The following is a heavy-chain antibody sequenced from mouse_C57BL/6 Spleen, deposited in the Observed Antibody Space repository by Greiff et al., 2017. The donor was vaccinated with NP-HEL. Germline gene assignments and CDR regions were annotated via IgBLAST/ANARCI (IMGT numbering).Heavy chain of an antibody. CDR1: GFTFSSYA. CDR2: ISSGGDYI. D-gene: IGHD2-4*01. V-gene: IGHV5-9-1*02. CDR3: TREGDYAAWFAY. J-gene: IGHJ3*01. Sequence: EVMLVESGEGLVKPGGSLKLSCAASGFTFSSYAMSWVRQTPEKRLEWVAYISSGGDYIYYADTVKGRFTISRDNARNTLYLQMSSLKSEDTAMYYCTREGDYAAWFAYWGQGTLVTVSA.